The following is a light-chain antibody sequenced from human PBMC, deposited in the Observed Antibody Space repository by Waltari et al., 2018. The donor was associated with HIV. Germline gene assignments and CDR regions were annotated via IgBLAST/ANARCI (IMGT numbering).Light chain of an antibody. V-gene: IGKV1-39*01. Sequence: DIQMTQSPSSLSASLGDRVIITCRSSQTISTYVNWYQQKPGRAPNLLIYAASTLHDGVASSFSGSGSGTEFNRTINSLQVEDFAVYYCQQSYSGLTFGPGTKVDV. CDR3: QQSYSGLT. CDR1: QTISTY. J-gene: IGKJ3*01. CDR2: AAS.